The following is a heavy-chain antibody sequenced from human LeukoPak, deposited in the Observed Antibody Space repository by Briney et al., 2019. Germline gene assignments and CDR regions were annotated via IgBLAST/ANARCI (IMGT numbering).Heavy chain of an antibody. J-gene: IGHJ4*02. D-gene: IGHD1-26*01. CDR3: ARRSGTYSDFDY. V-gene: IGHV1-18*01. CDR2: ITTDKGNT. Sequence: ASVKVSCKASGYTFSSYAISWVRQAPGQGLEWVGWITTDKGNTNYAQKFQGRVTLTTDTSTSTAYMELRSLRPDDTAVYYCARRSGTYSDFDYWGQGTLVTVSP. CDR1: GYTFSSYA.